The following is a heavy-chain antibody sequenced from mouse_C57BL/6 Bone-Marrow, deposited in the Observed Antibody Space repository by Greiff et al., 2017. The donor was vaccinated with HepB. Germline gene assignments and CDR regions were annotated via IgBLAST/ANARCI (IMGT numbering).Heavy chain of an antibody. CDR3: TSYGYPFAY. V-gene: IGHV14-4*01. J-gene: IGHJ3*01. D-gene: IGHD2-2*01. Sequence: EVKLQESGAELVRPGASVKLSCTASGFNIKDDYMHWVKQRPEQGLEWIGWIDPENGDTEYASKFQGKATITADTSSNTAYLQLSSLTSEDTAVYYCTSYGYPFAYWGQGTLVTVSA. CDR1: GFNIKDDY. CDR2: IDPENGDT.